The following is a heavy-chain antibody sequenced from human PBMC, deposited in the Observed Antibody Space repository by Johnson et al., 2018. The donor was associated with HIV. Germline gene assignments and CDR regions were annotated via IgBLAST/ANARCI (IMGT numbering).Heavy chain of an antibody. J-gene: IGHJ3*02. CDR2: INWDGDST. V-gene: IGHV3-43D*03. Sequence: VQLVESGGGVVQPGRSLRLSCATSRFTFDDYAMHWVRQAPGKGLEWVSLINWDGDSTYYADSVKGRFTISRDNAKNSLYLQLNSLRAEDTAVYYCARVRRSSSWYDLLAFDIWGQGTMVTVSS. CDR3: ARVRRSSSWYDLLAFDI. D-gene: IGHD6-13*01. CDR1: RFTFDDYA.